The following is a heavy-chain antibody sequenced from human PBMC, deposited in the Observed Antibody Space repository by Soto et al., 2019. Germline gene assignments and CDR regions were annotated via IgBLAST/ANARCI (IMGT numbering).Heavy chain of an antibody. CDR1: GFIFSNYA. V-gene: IGHV3-23*01. CDR3: ARGDCVGGTCYSLAGSFYYYMDV. CDR2: ISDNGGST. Sequence: EVQLLDSGGGLVQPGGSLRLSCTTSGFIFSNYAMNWVRQAPGKGLERVSVISDNGGSTYYADSVKGRLTISRDNVKNTLYLQMDGLRAEDTSVYYCARGDCVGGTCYSLAGSFYYYMDVWGKGTTVTVFS. J-gene: IGHJ6*03. D-gene: IGHD2-15*01.